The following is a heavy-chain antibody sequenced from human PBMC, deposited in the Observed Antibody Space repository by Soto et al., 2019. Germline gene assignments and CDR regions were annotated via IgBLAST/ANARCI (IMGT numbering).Heavy chain of an antibody. Sequence: PGGSLRLSCAASGFTFDDYAMHWVRQAPGKGLEWVSGISWNSGSIGYADSVKGRFTISRGNAKNSLYLQMNSLRAEDTALYYCAKDPQPVYGSGSFLDYWGQGTLVTVSS. D-gene: IGHD3-10*01. CDR3: AKDPQPVYGSGSFLDY. CDR1: GFTFDDYA. J-gene: IGHJ4*02. CDR2: ISWNSGSI. V-gene: IGHV3-9*01.